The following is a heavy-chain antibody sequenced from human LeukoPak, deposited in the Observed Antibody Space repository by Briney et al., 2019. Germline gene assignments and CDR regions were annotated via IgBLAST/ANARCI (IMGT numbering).Heavy chain of an antibody. CDR1: GFTFSSYA. CDR3: AKKGAGHDAFDI. V-gene: IGHV3-23*01. Sequence: GGSLRLSCAASGFTFSSYAMSWVRQAPGRGLEWVSAISGSGVSTYYADSVKGRFTISRDNSKSTLYLQMNSLRAEDTAVYYCAKKGAGHDAFDIWGQGTMVTVSS. CDR2: ISGSGVST. D-gene: IGHD1-14*01. J-gene: IGHJ3*02.